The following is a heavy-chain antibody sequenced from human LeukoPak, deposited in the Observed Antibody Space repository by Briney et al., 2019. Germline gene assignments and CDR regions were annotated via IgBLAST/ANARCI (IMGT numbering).Heavy chain of an antibody. CDR2: IIPILGIA. D-gene: IGHD6-13*01. J-gene: IGHJ4*02. Sequence: SVKVSCKASGGTFSSYAISWVRQAPGQGLEWMGRIIPILGIANYAQKFQGRVTITADKSTSTAYMELSSLRSEDTAVYYCVRDPAAAWTSDYWGQGTLVTVSS. V-gene: IGHV1-69*04. CDR3: VRDPAAAWTSDY. CDR1: GGTFSSYA.